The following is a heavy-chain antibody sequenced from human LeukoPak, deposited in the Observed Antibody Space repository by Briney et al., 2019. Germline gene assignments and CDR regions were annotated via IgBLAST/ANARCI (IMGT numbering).Heavy chain of an antibody. CDR3: ARARLITMVRASLDY. CDR2: INPSGGST. CDR1: GYTFTSYY. J-gene: IGHJ4*02. V-gene: IGHV1-46*01. D-gene: IGHD3-10*01. Sequence: ASVKVSCKASGYTFTSYYMHWVRQAPGQGLEWMGIINPSGGSTSYAQKFQGRVTMTRDTSTSTVYMELSSLRSEDTAVYYCARARLITMVRASLDYWGQGTLVTVSP.